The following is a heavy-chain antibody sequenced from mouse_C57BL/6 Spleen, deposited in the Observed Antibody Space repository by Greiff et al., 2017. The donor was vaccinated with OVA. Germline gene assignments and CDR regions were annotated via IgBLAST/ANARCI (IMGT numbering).Heavy chain of an antibody. Sequence: EVQLQQSGAELVRPGASVKLSCTASGFNIKDDYMHWVKQRPEQGLEWIGWIDPENGDTEYASKFQGKATITADTSSNTAYLQLSSLTSEDTAVYYCTMNVYGDFWGQGTTLTLSS. CDR3: TMNVYGDF. J-gene: IGHJ2*01. V-gene: IGHV14-4*01. D-gene: IGHD2-2*01. CDR1: GFNIKDDY. CDR2: IDPENGDT.